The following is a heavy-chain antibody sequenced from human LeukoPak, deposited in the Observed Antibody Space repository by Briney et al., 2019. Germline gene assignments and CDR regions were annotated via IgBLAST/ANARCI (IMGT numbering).Heavy chain of an antibody. V-gene: IGHV3-11*04. D-gene: IGHD6-13*01. CDR3: ARARFEAAAIYFDY. CDR1: GFTFSDYY. CDR2: ISSSGSTI. Sequence: PGGSLRLSRAASGFTFSDYYMSWVRQAPGKGLEWVSYISSSGSTIYYADSVKGRFTISRDNAKNSLYLQMNSLRAEDTAVYYCARARFEAAAIYFDYWGQGTLVTVSS. J-gene: IGHJ4*02.